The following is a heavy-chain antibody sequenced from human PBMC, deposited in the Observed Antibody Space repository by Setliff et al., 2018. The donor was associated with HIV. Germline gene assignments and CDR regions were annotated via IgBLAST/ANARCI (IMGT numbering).Heavy chain of an antibody. V-gene: IGHV1-3*01. Sequence: ASVKVSCKTSGYTFKSYDINWVRQAPGQRPEWMARINAGNGNREYSPKFQGRVAITADTSASTMYMELSSLRSEDAAVYYCARVGNNRLQFFDHWGQGTLVTVSS. D-gene: IGHD5-12*01. CDR2: INAGNGNR. CDR3: ARVGNNRLQFFDH. J-gene: IGHJ4*02. CDR1: GYTFKSYD.